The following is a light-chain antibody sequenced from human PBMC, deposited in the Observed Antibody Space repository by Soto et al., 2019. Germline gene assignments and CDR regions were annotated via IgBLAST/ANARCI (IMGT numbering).Light chain of an antibody. J-gene: IGLJ3*02. CDR1: TTDIGGYNY. Sequence: QSVLTQPRSVSGSPGQSVTISCTGSTTDIGGYNYVSWYQQYPGKAPKLMIYDVTKRPSGVPDRFSGSKSGNTASLSISGLQAEDEADYHCCSYAGSYTWVCGGGTKLTVL. CDR3: CSYAGSYTWV. V-gene: IGLV2-11*01. CDR2: DVT.